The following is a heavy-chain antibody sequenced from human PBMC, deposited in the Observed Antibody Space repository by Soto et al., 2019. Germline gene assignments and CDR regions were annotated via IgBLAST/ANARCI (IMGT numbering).Heavy chain of an antibody. CDR2: ISAYNGNT. CDR3: ASGIAAADPFDF. D-gene: IGHD6-13*01. J-gene: IGHJ4*02. CDR1: GYTFTSYG. V-gene: IGHV1-18*01. Sequence: QVQLVQSGAEVKKPGASVKVSCKASGYTFTSYGISWVRQAPGLGLEWMGWISAYNGNTNYAQKVQCGVTMTTDTSTRTAYMELRSLGSDDTAVYYCASGIAAADPFDFWGQGTLVTVSS.